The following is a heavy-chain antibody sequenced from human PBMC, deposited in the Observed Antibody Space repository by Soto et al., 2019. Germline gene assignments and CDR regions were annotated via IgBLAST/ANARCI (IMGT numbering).Heavy chain of an antibody. CDR3: ARVGSIAARRGVWFDP. Sequence: ASVKVSCKASGYTFTGYDMHWVRQAPGQGLEWMGWINPNSGGTNYAQKFQGWVTMTRDTSISTAYMELSRLRSDDTAVYYCARVGSIAARRGVWFDPWGQGTLVTVSS. CDR1: GYTFTGYD. V-gene: IGHV1-2*04. J-gene: IGHJ5*02. D-gene: IGHD6-6*01. CDR2: INPNSGGT.